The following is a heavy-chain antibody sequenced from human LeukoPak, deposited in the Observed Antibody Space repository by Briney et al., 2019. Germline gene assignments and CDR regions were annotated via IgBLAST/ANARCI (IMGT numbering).Heavy chain of an antibody. CDR2: ISGSGGST. CDR3: AKEGVPAAPPGNFDY. V-gene: IGHV3-23*01. J-gene: IGHJ4*02. CDR1: GFTFDDYG. Sequence: WGSLRLSCAASGFTFDDYGMSWVRQAPGKGLECVSAISGSGGSTYYADSVKGRFTISRDNSKNTLYLQMNSLRAEDTAVYYCAKEGVPAAPPGNFDYWGQGTLVTVSS. D-gene: IGHD2-2*01.